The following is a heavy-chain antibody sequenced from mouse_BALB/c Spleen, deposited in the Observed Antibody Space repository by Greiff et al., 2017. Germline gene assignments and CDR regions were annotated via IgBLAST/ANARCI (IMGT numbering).Heavy chain of an antibody. CDR1: GFTFSSYT. CDR3: ARWGSGNYGAY. CDR2: ISSGGGNT. D-gene: IGHD2-1*01. V-gene: IGHV5-9*03. J-gene: IGHJ3*01. Sequence: EVHLVESGGGLVKPGGSLKLSCAASGFTFSSYTMSWVRQTPEKRLEWVATISSGGGNTYYPDSVKGRFTISRDNAKNNLYLQMSSLRSEDTALYYCARWGSGNYGAYWGQGTLVTVSA.